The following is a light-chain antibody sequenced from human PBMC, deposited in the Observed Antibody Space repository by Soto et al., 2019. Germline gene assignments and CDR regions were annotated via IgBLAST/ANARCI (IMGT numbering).Light chain of an antibody. CDR2: GNS. CDR1: SSNIGAGYD. J-gene: IGLJ2*01. V-gene: IGLV1-40*01. CDR3: QSYDSSLSGVV. Sequence: SVLTQPPSVSGAPGQRVTISCTGSSSNIGAGYDVHWYQQLPGTAPKLLIYGNSNRPSGVPDRFSGSKSGTSASLAITGLQAEDEADYYSQSYDSSLSGVVFGGGTKLTVL.